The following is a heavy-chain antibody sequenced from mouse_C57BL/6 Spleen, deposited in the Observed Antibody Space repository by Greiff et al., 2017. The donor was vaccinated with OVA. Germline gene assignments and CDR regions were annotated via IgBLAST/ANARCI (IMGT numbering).Heavy chain of an antibody. V-gene: IGHV1-9*01. CDR3: ARVLRSGGYFDV. CDR2: ILPGSGST. J-gene: IGHJ1*03. D-gene: IGHD1-1*01. CDR1: GYTFTGYW. Sequence: QVQLQQSGAELMKPGASVKLSCKATGYTFTGYWIEWVKQRPGHGLEWIGEILPGSGSTNYNEKFKGKATFTADKSSNTAYMELSSLTTEDSAIEYCARVLRSGGYFDVWGTGTTVTVSS.